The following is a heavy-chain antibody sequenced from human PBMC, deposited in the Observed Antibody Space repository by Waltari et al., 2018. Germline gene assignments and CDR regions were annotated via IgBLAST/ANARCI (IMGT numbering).Heavy chain of an antibody. V-gene: IGHV1-69*01. Sequence: QVQLVQSGAEVKKPGSSVKVSCKASGGTFSSYAISWVRQAPGQGLEWMGGIIPSFGTANYAQKFQGRVTSTADESTSTAYMGLGSLRSEDTAVYYCARGEGYCSSTSCYIRWYYYYGMDVWGQGTTVTVSS. D-gene: IGHD2-2*02. CDR2: IIPSFGTA. CDR1: GGTFSSYA. J-gene: IGHJ6*02. CDR3: ARGEGYCSSTSCYIRWYYYYGMDV.